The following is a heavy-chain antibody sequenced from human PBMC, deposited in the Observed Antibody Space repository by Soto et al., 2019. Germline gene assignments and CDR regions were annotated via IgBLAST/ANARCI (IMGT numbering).Heavy chain of an antibody. J-gene: IGHJ4*02. D-gene: IGHD3-10*01. CDR1: GFTVDGYA. CDR3: AKGPRRYGAYGSRRGAFDY. CDR2: ISWNSGSI. Sequence: EVQLVESGGGLVQPGRSLRLSCAASGFTVDGYAMHWVRQAPGKGLEWVSGISWNSGSIGYADSVKGRFTISRDNAKNSLYLQMNSLRAEDTALYYCAKGPRRYGAYGSRRGAFDYWGQGTLVTVSS. V-gene: IGHV3-9*01.